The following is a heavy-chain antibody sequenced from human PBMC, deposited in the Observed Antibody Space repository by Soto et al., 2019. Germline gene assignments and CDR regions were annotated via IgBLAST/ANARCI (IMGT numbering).Heavy chain of an antibody. Sequence: VASVNVSCKASGGTFSSYAISWVRQAPGQGLEWMGGIIPIFGTANYAQKFQGRVTITADESTSTAYMELSSLRSEDTAVYYCARATSVAQDYYYGMDVWGQGTTVTVSS. D-gene: IGHD6-19*01. V-gene: IGHV1-69*13. J-gene: IGHJ6*02. CDR2: IIPIFGTA. CDR1: GGTFSSYA. CDR3: ARATSVAQDYYYGMDV.